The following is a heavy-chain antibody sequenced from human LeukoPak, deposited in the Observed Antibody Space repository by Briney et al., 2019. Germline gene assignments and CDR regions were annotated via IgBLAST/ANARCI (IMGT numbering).Heavy chain of an antibody. CDR1: GYSISSGYY. V-gene: IGHV4-38-2*01. J-gene: IGHJ5*02. CDR3: ARLEMTTESNWFDP. CDR2: IYHSGST. D-gene: IGHD4-11*01. Sequence: PSETLSLTCAVSGYSISSGYYWGWIRHPPGKGLEWIGSIYHSGSTYYNPSLKSRVTISVDTSKNQFSLKLSSVTAADTAVYYCARLEMTTESNWFDPWGQGTLVTVSS.